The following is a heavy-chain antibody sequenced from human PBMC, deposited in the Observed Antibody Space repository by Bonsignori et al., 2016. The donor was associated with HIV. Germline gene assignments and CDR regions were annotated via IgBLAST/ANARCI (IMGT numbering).Heavy chain of an antibody. CDR1: GFSFSSHW. D-gene: IGHD5/OR15-5a*01. J-gene: IGHJ4*02. CDR3: ARDTRECPFDY. V-gene: IGHV3-7*01. Sequence: GGSLRLSCVGSGFSFSSHWMSWVRQAPGRGLEWVANINQGGTEKYYADSVKGRFTVSRDNAENSLYLQMNSLRPEDTAIYYCARDTRECPFDYWGQGTLVTVSS. CDR2: INQGGTEK.